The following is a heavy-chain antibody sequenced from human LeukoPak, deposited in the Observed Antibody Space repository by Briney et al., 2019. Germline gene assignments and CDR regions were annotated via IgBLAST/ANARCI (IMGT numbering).Heavy chain of an antibody. CDR3: ARHEMVGSPFDY. CDR2: IYPGDSDP. D-gene: IGHD2-8*01. Sequence: KTGQSRKTASKGSGYSFTSYWIGWERQMPGKGLEWMGIIYPGDSDPRYSPSCQGQPTISADKSIRTAYLQWSSLKASDTARYYCARHEMVGSPFDYWGQGTLVTVSS. V-gene: IGHV5-51*01. CDR1: GYSFTSYW. J-gene: IGHJ4*02.